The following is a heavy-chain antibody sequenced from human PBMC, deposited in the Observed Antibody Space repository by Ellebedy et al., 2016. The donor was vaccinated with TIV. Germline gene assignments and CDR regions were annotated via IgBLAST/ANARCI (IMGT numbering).Heavy chain of an antibody. D-gene: IGHD2-2*01. V-gene: IGHV1-8*01. J-gene: IGHJ6*02. CDR2: MNPNSGNT. Sequence: AASVKVSCKASGYTFTSYDINWVRQATGQGLEWMGWMNPNSGNTGYAQKFQGRVTMTRNTSISTAYMELSSLRAEDTAVYYCAREGMPYYYYYGMDVWGQGTTVTVSS. CDR3: AREGMPYYYYYGMDV. CDR1: GYTFTSYD.